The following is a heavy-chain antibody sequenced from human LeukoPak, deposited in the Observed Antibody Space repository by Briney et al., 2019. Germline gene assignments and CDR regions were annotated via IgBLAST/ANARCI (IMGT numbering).Heavy chain of an antibody. CDR1: GGSISSGSYY. V-gene: IGHV4-61*02. CDR3: ARESAELGRSFDY. J-gene: IGHJ4*02. CDR2: IYSSGST. D-gene: IGHD6-6*01. Sequence: SETLSLTCTVSGGSISSGSYYWSWIRQPAGKGLEWIGRIYSSGSTNYNPSLTSRVTMSVDTSKNQFSLKLSTVTAADTAVYYCARESAELGRSFDYWGQGALVTVSS.